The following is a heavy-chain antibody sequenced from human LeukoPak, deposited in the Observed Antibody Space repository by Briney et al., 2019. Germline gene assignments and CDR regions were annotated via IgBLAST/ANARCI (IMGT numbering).Heavy chain of an antibody. Sequence: PGRSLRLSCAASGFTFSSYGMSWVRQPPGKGLEWVSGFSASSGSTYYADSVKGRFTISRDNSKNTLYLQMNSLRAEDTAVYYCAKSVLLWFGELDPYDYWGQGTLVTVSS. CDR3: AKSVLLWFGELDPYDY. CDR1: GFTFSSYG. CDR2: FSASSGST. V-gene: IGHV3-23*01. J-gene: IGHJ4*02. D-gene: IGHD3-10*01.